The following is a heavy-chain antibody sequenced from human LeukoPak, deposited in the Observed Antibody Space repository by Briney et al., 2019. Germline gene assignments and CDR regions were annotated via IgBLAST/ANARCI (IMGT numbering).Heavy chain of an antibody. CDR3: ARDPSNTSGRYIYFDS. Sequence: ASVKVSCKASGYTFTLYAISWVRQAPGQGLEWMGWISTYNGDTNYAQNLQGRVTMTRDTSTSTAYMELRSLRSDDTAVYYCARDPSNTSGRYIYFDSWSQGTLVTVSS. D-gene: IGHD6-19*01. CDR1: GYTFTLYA. CDR2: ISTYNGDT. V-gene: IGHV1-18*04. J-gene: IGHJ4*02.